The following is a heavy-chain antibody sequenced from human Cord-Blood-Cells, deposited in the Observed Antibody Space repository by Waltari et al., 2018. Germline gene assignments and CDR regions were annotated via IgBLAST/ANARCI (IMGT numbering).Heavy chain of an antibody. J-gene: IGHJ4*02. CDR1: GYSISSGSS. CDR3: ARSPLRYFDY. V-gene: IGHV4-38-2*01. CDR2: IYHSGST. D-gene: IGHD3-3*01. Sequence: QLQLQESGPGLVKPSETLSLTCAVPGYSISSGSSWGWIRQPPGKGLEWIGSIYHSGSTYYNPSLKSRVTISVDTSKNQFSLKLSSVTAADTAVYYCARSPLRYFDYWGQGTLVTVSS.